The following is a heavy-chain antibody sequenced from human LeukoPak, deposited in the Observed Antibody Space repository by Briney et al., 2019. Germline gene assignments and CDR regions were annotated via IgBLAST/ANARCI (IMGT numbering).Heavy chain of an antibody. V-gene: IGHV3-48*03. CDR2: ISSSGSTK. Sequence: GGSLRLSCAASVFTFSSYEMKWVRQAPGKGLEWVSYISSSGSTKYYADSVKGRFTISRDNAKNSLYLQMNSLRAEDTAVYYCARDDPIDYWGQGTLVTVSS. CDR1: VFTFSSYE. J-gene: IGHJ4*02. CDR3: ARDDPIDY.